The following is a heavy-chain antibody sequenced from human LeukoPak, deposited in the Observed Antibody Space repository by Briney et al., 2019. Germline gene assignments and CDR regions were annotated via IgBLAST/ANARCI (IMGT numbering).Heavy chain of an antibody. CDR2: IYNDNT. CDR1: GFTVSSNS. D-gene: IGHD3-3*01. V-gene: IGHV3-53*01. Sequence: GGSLRLSCTVSGFTVSSNSMSWVRQAPGKGLEWVSFIYNDNTHYSDSVKGRFTISRDNSKNTLYLQMNSLRAEDTAVYYCAKAPTIFEVVTYFDYWGQGTLVTVSS. CDR3: AKAPTIFEVVTYFDY. J-gene: IGHJ4*02.